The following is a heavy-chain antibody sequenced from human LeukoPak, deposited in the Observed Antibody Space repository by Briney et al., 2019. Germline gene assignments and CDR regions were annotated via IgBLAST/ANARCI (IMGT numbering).Heavy chain of an antibody. J-gene: IGHJ5*02. CDR1: GFPFSSSA. CDR2: FSGSGGGT. CDR3: AIGGARQHQGLGA. Sequence: PGGSLRLSCAASGFPFSSSAMSWVRQAPGGGLEWVSVFSGSGGGTYYADSVKGRFTISRDNPKNTLYLQMNSLRVEDTAVYYCAIGGARQHQGLGAWGQGTLVTVSS. V-gene: IGHV3-23*01. D-gene: IGHD6-13*01.